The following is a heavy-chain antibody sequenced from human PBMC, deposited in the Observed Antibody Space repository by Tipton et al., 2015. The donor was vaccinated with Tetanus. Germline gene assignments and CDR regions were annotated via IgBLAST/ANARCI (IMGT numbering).Heavy chain of an antibody. CDR1: GFTFSTYG. J-gene: IGHJ4*02. Sequence: SLRLSCAASGFTFSTYGMYWVRQAPGKGLEWVANIKQDGSEKNYVDSVKGRFTISRDNAKNSLYLQMNSLRAEDTATYYCARGRYSHGYLGDSWGQGTLVTVSA. CDR3: ARGRYSHGYLGDS. D-gene: IGHD5-18*01. CDR2: IKQDGSEK. V-gene: IGHV3-7*03.